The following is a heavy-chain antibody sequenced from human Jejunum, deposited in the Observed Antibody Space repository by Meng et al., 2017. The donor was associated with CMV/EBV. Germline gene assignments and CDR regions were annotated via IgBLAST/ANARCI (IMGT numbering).Heavy chain of an antibody. J-gene: IGHJ5*02. Sequence: SGFNLKSYYMHWVRQAPGKGLVWVSRINSDGSITVYADAVKGRFTISRDNAESTAYLQMNGLRGDDTAVYFCVRGGYDFWSGYGGPWGQGTLVTVSS. D-gene: IGHD3/OR15-3a*01. V-gene: IGHV3-74*01. CDR2: INSDGSIT. CDR3: VRGGYDFWSGYGGP. CDR1: GFNLKSYY.